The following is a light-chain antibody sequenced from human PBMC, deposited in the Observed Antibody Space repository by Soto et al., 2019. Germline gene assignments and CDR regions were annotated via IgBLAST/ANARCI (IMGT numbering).Light chain of an antibody. Sequence: QSVLTQPASVSGSPGQPISISCTGTTIDVGGYVSWYQQHPGKAPKLIIYEVSNRPSGVSNRFSGSKSGNTASLTISGLQAEDEADYYCSSYTSSSTLYVFGTGTKVTVL. CDR1: TIDVGGY. J-gene: IGLJ1*01. V-gene: IGLV2-14*01. CDR2: EVS. CDR3: SSYTSSSTLYV.